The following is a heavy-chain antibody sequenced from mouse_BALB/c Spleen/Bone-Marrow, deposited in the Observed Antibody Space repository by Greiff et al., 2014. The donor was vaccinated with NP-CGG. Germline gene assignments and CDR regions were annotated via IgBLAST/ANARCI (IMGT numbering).Heavy chain of an antibody. Sequence: DVMLVESGGGLVQPGGSRKLSCAASGFTFSDYGMAWVRQAPGKGPEWVAFISNLAYSIYYADTVTGRFTISRENAKSTLYLEMSSLRSEDTAMYYCARGFLYYDYSFAYWGQGTLVTVSA. V-gene: IGHV5-15*02. D-gene: IGHD2-4*01. J-gene: IGHJ3*01. CDR1: GFTFSDYG. CDR3: ARGFLYYDYSFAY. CDR2: ISNLAYSI.